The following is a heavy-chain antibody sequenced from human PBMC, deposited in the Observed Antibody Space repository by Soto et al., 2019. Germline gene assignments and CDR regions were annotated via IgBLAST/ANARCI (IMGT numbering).Heavy chain of an antibody. V-gene: IGHV3-74*01. J-gene: IGHJ6*02. CDR3: AREGPDGYSSSWTHYYSGMDV. CDR1: GFTFSSYG. D-gene: IGHD6-13*01. CDR2: INSDGSST. Sequence: HPGGSLRLSCAASGFTFSSYGMHWARQAPGKGLVWVSRINSDGSSTSYADSVKGRFTISRDNAKNTLYLQMNSLRAEDTAVYYCAREGPDGYSSSWTHYYSGMDVWGQGTTVTVSS.